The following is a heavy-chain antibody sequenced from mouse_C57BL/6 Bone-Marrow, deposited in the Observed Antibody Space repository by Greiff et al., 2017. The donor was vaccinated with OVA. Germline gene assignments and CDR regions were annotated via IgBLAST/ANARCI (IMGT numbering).Heavy chain of an antibody. CDR3: AREGIYYGNPDY. D-gene: IGHD2-1*01. CDR1: GFTFSSYG. V-gene: IGHV5-6*01. Sequence: EVHLVESGGDLVKPGGSLKLSCAASGFTFSSYGMSWVRQTPDKRLEWVATISSGGSYTYYPDSVKGRFTISRDNAKNTLYLQMSSLKSEDTAMYYCAREGIYYGNPDYWGQGTTLTVSS. J-gene: IGHJ2*01. CDR2: ISSGGSYT.